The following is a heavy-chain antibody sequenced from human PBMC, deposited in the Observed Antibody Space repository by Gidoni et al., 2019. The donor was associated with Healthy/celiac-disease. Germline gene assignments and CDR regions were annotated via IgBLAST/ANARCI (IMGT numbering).Heavy chain of an antibody. V-gene: IGHV4-34*01. CDR1: GGSFSGYY. D-gene: IGHD3-10*01. CDR3: ARRMVRGETIDY. J-gene: IGHJ4*02. CDR2: INHSGST. Sequence: QVQLQQWGAGLLKPSETLSLTCAVYGGSFSGYYWSWIRQPPGKGMEWIGEINHSGSTNYNPSLKRRVTISVDTFKNQFSLKLSFVTAAETAVYYCARRMVRGETIDYWGQGTLVTVSS.